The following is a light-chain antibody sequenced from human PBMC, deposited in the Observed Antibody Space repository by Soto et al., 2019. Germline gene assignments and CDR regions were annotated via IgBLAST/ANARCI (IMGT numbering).Light chain of an antibody. CDR3: PLT. V-gene: IGKV1-27*01. CDR1: QDIGHF. CDR2: AAS. Sequence: IPMTQSASPLSASVGARVTITCRASQDIGHFLAWYHQKPGKVPKLLIYAASTLQSGVPSRFSGSGSGTDFTITIRGQVIPVNGLTMPPLTFCGGTKVEIK. J-gene: IGKJ4*01.